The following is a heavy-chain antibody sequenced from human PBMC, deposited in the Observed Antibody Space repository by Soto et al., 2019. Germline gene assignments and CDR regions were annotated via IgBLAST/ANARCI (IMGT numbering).Heavy chain of an antibody. CDR3: ARDLHRYHSVFDYYGMEV. CDR2: IWYDGSNK. D-gene: IGHD3-22*01. J-gene: IGHJ6*02. CDR1: GFTFSSYG. Sequence: PGVSLRLSCAGSGFTFSSYGMHWVRQAPGKGLEWVAVIWYDGSNKYYADSVKGRFTISRDNSKNTLYLQMNSLRAEDTAVYYCARDLHRYHSVFDYYGMEVWGQGTTVTVSS. V-gene: IGHV3-33*01.